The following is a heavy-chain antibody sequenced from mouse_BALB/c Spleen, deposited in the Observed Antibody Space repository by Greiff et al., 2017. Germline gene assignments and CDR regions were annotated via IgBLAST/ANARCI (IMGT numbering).Heavy chain of an antibody. J-gene: IGHJ4*01. D-gene: IGHD1-1*01. CDR1: GYTFTSYW. Sequence: VQLQQPGAELVRPGASVKLSCKASGYTFTSYWINWVKQRPGQGLEWIGNIYPSDSYTNYNQKFKDKATLTVDKSSSTAYMQLSSPTSEDSAVYYCTTTVDYYAMDYWGQGTSVTVSS. CDR3: TTTVDYYAMDY. CDR2: IYPSDSYT. V-gene: IGHV1-69*02.